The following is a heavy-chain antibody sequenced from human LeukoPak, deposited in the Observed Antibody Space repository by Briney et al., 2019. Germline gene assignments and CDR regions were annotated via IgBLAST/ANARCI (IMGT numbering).Heavy chain of an antibody. CDR1: GGTFSSYA. J-gene: IGHJ4*02. CDR3: ARGDWYFYYFDS. Sequence: SVKVSCKASGGTFSSYAISWVRQAPGQGLEWMGGIIPIFGTANYAQKFQGRVTITADESTSTAYMELSSLRSEDTAVYYCARGDWYFYYFDSWGQGTLVTVSS. CDR2: IIPIFGTA. V-gene: IGHV1-69*01. D-gene: IGHD3-9*01.